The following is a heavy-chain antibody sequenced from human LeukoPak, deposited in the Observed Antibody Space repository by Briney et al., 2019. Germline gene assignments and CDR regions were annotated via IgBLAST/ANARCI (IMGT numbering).Heavy chain of an antibody. V-gene: IGHV3-48*03. J-gene: IGHJ4*02. D-gene: IGHD3-22*01. Sequence: PGRSLRLSCAASGFTFSSYEMNWVRQAPGKGLEWDSYISSSGSTIYYADSAKGRFTISRDNAKNSLYLQMNSLRAEDTAVYYCARSRLFDYWGQGTLVTVSS. CDR1: GFTFSSYE. CDR3: ARSRLFDY. CDR2: ISSSGSTI.